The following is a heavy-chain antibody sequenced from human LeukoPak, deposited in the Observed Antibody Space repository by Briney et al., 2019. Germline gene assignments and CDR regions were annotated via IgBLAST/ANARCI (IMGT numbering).Heavy chain of an antibody. CDR3: ARDIVGPTAGWFDP. CDR1: GGSISSSYY. CDR2: IHHSGIT. D-gene: IGHD1-26*01. V-gene: IGHV4-38-2*02. J-gene: IGHJ5*02. Sequence: SETLSLTCTVSGGSISSSYYWGWIRQPPGKGLEWIGSIHHSGITYYNPSLESRVTISVDTSKNHFSLKVTSVTAADTAVYYCARDIVGPTAGWFDPWGPGTLVTVSS.